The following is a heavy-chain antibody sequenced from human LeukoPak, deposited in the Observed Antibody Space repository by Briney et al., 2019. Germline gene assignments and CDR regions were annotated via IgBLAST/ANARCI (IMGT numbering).Heavy chain of an antibody. D-gene: IGHD6-25*01. V-gene: IGHV3-23*01. CDR3: VKDQRSSAGRGVFDY. J-gene: IGHJ4*01. Sequence: QRGGTLRLSCAASGCIFSSYLMSWVRQAPGGVVEWVTTISGSCGNTYHAYSENRLFTISRDNSKNTPYLHMNRLRGEDTAVYYCVKDQRSSAGRGVFDYWGQGTLVTVSS. CDR1: GCIFSSYL. CDR2: ISGSCGNT.